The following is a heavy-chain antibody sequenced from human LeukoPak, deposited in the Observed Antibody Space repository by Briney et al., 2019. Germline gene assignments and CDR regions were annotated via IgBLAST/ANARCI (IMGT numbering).Heavy chain of an antibody. V-gene: IGHV3-23*01. CDR1: GFTFSSYG. Sequence: GGSLRLSCAASGFTFSSYGMSWVRQAPGKGLEWVSAISGSGGSTYYADSVKGRFIISRDNSKSTLYLQMTSLRVDDTAVYYCAKRATAGGFDSWGQGTLVTVSS. CDR3: AKRATAGGFDS. CDR2: ISGSGGST. J-gene: IGHJ4*02. D-gene: IGHD6-13*01.